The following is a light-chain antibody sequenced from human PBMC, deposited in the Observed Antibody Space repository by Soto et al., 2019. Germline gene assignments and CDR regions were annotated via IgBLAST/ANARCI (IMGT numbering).Light chain of an antibody. Sequence: DNVRTQSPLSLPVTPGEPASISCRSSQSLLHSNGYNYLDWYLQKPGQSPQLLIYLGSNRASGVPDRFSGSGSGTDFTLKIGRVEAEDVGVYYCMQALQTPWTFGQGTKVDVK. V-gene: IGKV2-28*01. CDR3: MQALQTPWT. J-gene: IGKJ1*01. CDR2: LGS. CDR1: QSLLHSNGYNY.